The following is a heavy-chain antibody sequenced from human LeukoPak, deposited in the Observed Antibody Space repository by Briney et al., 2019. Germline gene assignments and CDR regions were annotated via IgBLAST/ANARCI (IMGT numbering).Heavy chain of an antibody. D-gene: IGHD4-23*01. V-gene: IGHV1-69*04. Sequence: SVKVSCKASGGTFSSYAISWVRQAPGQGLEWMGRIIPILGIANNAQKLQGRVTITAEKSTSTAYMELSSLRSEDTAVYYCARNHGGIHYFDYWGQGTLVTVSS. CDR1: GGTFSSYA. CDR3: ARNHGGIHYFDY. J-gene: IGHJ4*02. CDR2: IIPILGIA.